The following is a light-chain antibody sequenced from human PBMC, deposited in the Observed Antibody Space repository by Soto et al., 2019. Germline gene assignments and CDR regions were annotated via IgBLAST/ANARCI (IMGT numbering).Light chain of an antibody. CDR3: SSYAGKNNLV. CDR2: DVT. J-gene: IGLJ2*01. V-gene: IGLV2-8*01. Sequence: QSALTQPPSASGSPGQSVTISCTGTSSDVGAYNYVSWYQHHPGKAPKLMIYDVTERPSGVPDRFSGSKSGNTASLTVSGLQPEDEADYYCSSYAGKNNLVFGGGTQLTVL. CDR1: SSDVGAYNY.